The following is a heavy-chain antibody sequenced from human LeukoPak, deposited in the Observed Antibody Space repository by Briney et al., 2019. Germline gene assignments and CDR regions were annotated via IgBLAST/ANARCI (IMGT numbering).Heavy chain of an antibody. CDR2: INTDGSNI. J-gene: IGHJ4*02. CDR3: ARDRGSLDFDY. Sequence: GGSLRLSCAASGFTFSRYWMHWVRHAPGKGLVWVSRINTDGSNIAYADSVKGRFTISRDNAKNTLYLQMNSLRAEDTAVYYCARDRGSLDFDYWGQGTLVTVSS. CDR1: GFTFSRYW. V-gene: IGHV3-74*01. D-gene: IGHD3-10*01.